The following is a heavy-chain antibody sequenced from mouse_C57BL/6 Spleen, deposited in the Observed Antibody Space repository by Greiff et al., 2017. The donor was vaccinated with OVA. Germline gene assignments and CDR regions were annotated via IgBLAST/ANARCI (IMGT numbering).Heavy chain of an antibody. CDR2: IDPSDSYT. CDR3: AKGGLRRGGAFDY. CDR1: GYTFTSYW. V-gene: IGHV1-50*01. Sequence: QVQLQQPGAELVKPGASVKLSCKASGYTFTSYWMQWVKQRPGQGLEWIGEIDPSDSYTNYNQKFKGKATLTVDTSSSTAYMQLSSLTSEDSAVYYGAKGGLRRGGAFDYWGQGTTLTVSS. J-gene: IGHJ2*01. D-gene: IGHD2-2*01.